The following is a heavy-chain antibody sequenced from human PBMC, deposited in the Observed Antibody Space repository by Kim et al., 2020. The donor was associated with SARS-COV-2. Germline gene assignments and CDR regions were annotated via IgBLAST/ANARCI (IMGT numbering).Heavy chain of an antibody. CDR1: GFTFSSYA. V-gene: IGHV3-23*01. Sequence: GGSLRLSCAASGFTFSSYAMSWVRQAPGKGLEWVSAISGSGGSTYYADSVKGRFTISRDNSKNTLYLQMNSLRAEDTAVYYCAKDLLYGDYVWIPGPDAFDIWGQGTMVTVSS. CDR2: ISGSGGST. CDR3: AKDLLYGDYVWIPGPDAFDI. D-gene: IGHD4-17*01. J-gene: IGHJ3*02.